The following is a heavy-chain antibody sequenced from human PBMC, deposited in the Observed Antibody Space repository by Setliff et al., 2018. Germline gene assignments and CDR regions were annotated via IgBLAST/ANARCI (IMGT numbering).Heavy chain of an antibody. Sequence: SETLSLTCTVSGGSISTYYWSWIRQPPGKGLEWIGYVYYSGIANYSPSLKSRLTISVDTPKNQFSLKLRSVTAADTAVYYCARGGTFRYFDYWGQGTPVTVSS. D-gene: IGHD5-12*01. CDR2: VYYSGIA. J-gene: IGHJ4*02. V-gene: IGHV4-59*01. CDR1: GGSISTYY. CDR3: ARGGTFRYFDY.